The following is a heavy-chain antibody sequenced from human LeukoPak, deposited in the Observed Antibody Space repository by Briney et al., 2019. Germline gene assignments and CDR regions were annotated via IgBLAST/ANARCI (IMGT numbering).Heavy chain of an antibody. CDR1: GFTFSSYS. CDR2: ISSSSSYI. Sequence: GGSLRLSCAASGFTFSSYSMNWVRQAPGKGLEWVSSISSSSSYIYYADSVKGRFTISRDNAKNSLYLQMNSLRAEDTAVYYCARDPPGIAAAGSTPFDIWGQGTMVTVSS. CDR3: ARDPPGIAAAGSTPFDI. J-gene: IGHJ3*02. V-gene: IGHV3-21*01. D-gene: IGHD6-13*01.